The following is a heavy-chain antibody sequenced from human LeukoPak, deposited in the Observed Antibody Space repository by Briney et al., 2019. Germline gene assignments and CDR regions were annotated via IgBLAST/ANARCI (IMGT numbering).Heavy chain of an antibody. Sequence: GGSLRLSCAASGFTVSSNYMSWVRQAPGKGLEWDSVIYSGGSTYYADSVKGRFTISRDNSKNTLYLQMNSLRAEDTAVYYCARARTNWNHPYAGDYYYMDVWGKGTTVTVS. CDR2: IYSGGST. D-gene: IGHD1-1*01. CDR1: GFTVSSNY. J-gene: IGHJ6*03. V-gene: IGHV3-53*01. CDR3: ARARTNWNHPYAGDYYYMDV.